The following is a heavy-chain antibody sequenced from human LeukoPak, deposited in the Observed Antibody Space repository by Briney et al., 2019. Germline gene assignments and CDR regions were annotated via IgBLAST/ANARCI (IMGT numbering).Heavy chain of an antibody. CDR1: GYTFTGYY. V-gene: IGHV1-2*02. Sequence: ASVKVSCKASGYTFTGYYMHWVRQAPGQGLEWMGWINPNSGGTNYAQKFQGRVTMTRDTSISTAYMELSRLRSDDTAVYYCARGRMLGPGIAVAGTLGYWGQGTLVTVSS. CDR2: INPNSGGT. CDR3: ARGRMLGPGIAVAGTLGY. J-gene: IGHJ4*02. D-gene: IGHD6-19*01.